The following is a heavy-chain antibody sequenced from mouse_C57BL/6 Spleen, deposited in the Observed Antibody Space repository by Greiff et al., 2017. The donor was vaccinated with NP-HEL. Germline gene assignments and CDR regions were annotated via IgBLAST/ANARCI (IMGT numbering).Heavy chain of an antibody. CDR1: GYTFTSYW. Sequence: VQLQQPGAELVKPGASVKLSCKASGYTFTSYWMHWVKQRPGQGLEWIGMIHPNSGSTNYNEKFKSKATLTVDKSSSTAYMQLSSLTSEDSAVYYCARQVITTLFDYWGQGTTLTVSS. CDR3: ARQVITTLFDY. V-gene: IGHV1-64*01. D-gene: IGHD2-4*01. J-gene: IGHJ2*01. CDR2: IHPNSGST.